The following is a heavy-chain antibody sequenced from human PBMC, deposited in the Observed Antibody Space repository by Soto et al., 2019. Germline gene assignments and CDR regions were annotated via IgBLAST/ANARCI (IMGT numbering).Heavy chain of an antibody. CDR2: IYWDEDK. J-gene: IGHJ4*02. Sequence: QITLKESGPTLVKPTQTLTLTCTFSGFSLSTHTVGVAWIRQPPGKALEWLALIYWDEDKRYSPSLNSRLTNVKDSSKNQVVLKLSNMDPVDTAKYYYDYSVRFGFRGYDFEICVQGIEVTVSA. CDR1: GFSLSTHTVG. D-gene: IGHD3-3*01. V-gene: IGHV2-5*02. CDR3: DYSVRFGFRGYDFEI.